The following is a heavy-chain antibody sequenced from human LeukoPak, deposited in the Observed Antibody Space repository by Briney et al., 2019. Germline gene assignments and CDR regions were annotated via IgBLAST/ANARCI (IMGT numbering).Heavy chain of an antibody. Sequence: PSETLSLTCAVYGGSFSGYYWSWIRQPPGKGLEWIGYIYHSGSTYYNPSLKSRVTISVDRSKNQFSLKLSSVTAADTAVYYCARVVVGATTGFDYWGQGTLVTVSS. V-gene: IGHV4-30-2*01. CDR2: IYHSGST. CDR1: GGSFSGYY. CDR3: ARVVVGATTGFDY. J-gene: IGHJ4*02. D-gene: IGHD1-26*01.